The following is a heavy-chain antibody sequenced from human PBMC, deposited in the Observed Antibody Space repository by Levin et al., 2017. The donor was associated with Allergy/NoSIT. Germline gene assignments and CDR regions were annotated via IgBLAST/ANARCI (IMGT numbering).Heavy chain of an antibody. Sequence: GESLKISCAASGFTFSKAWMSWVRQAPGKGLEWVGRIKSKSDDGTADYAAPVKGRFTISRDDSRDTLYLEMNSLRAEDTAFYYCTTYDGSGYYSDYWGHGTLVTVSS. CDR2: IKSKSDDGTA. V-gene: IGHV3-15*01. J-gene: IGHJ4*01. CDR3: TTYDGSGYYSDY. CDR1: GFTFSKAW. D-gene: IGHD3-22*01.